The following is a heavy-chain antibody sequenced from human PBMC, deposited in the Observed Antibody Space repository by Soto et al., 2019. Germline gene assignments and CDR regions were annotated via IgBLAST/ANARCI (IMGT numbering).Heavy chain of an antibody. CDR2: IRGSGGST. D-gene: IGHD2-21*02. CDR1: GFTFSSYA. J-gene: IGHJ4*02. Sequence: EVQLLESGGGLVQPGGSLRLSCAASGFTFSSYAMSWVRQAPGKGLEWVSAIRGSGGSTYYADSGKGRFTISRDNSKNTLYLQMNSLRAEDTALYYCATLTAITPDYWGQGTLVTVSS. V-gene: IGHV3-23*01. CDR3: ATLTAITPDY.